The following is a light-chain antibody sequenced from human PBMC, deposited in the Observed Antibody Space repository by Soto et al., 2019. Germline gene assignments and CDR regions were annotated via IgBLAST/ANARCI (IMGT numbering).Light chain of an antibody. Sequence: EIVLTQSPGTLSLSPGERATLSCRASQSVSSSYLAWYQQKPGQAPRLLIYGASSRATGIPDRFSGSESGTDFPLTISRLEPEDFAVYDCQQYGSSPWTFGQGTNVEIK. J-gene: IGKJ1*01. CDR2: GAS. CDR3: QQYGSSPWT. V-gene: IGKV3-20*01. CDR1: QSVSSSY.